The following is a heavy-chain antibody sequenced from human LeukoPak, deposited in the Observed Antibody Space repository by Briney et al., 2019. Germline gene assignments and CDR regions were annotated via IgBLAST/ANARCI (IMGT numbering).Heavy chain of an antibody. D-gene: IGHD5-12*01. CDR2: IYYSGST. V-gene: IGHV4-39*07. CDR3: ARGRGYDPVVFYFDY. Sequence: SETLSLTCTVSGGSISSSSYYWGWIRQPPGKGLEWIANIYYSGSTYYNPSLKSRVTITLDTSKNQFSLNLTSVTAADTALYYCARGRGYDPVVFYFDYWGQGNLVTVSS. J-gene: IGHJ4*02. CDR1: GGSISSSSYY.